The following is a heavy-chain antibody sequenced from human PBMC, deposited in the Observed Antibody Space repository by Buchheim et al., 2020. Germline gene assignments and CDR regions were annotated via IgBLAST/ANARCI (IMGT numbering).Heavy chain of an antibody. Sequence: EVQLVESGGDLAQPGGSLRLSCAASGFTFSDYWMSWARQAPGKGLEWVAKIKHDGSETYYVDSVRGRFTISRDDAKNSLYLQMNSLRAEDTAVYYCARDGSHSGPHWGQGT. D-gene: IGHD2-15*01. CDR3: ARDGSHSGPH. CDR1: GFTFSDYW. CDR2: IKHDGSET. J-gene: IGHJ4*02. V-gene: IGHV3-7*01.